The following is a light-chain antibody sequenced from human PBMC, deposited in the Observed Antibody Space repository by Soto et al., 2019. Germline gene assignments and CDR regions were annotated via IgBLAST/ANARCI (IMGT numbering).Light chain of an antibody. CDR3: QSYASSLSGSV. V-gene: IGLV1-40*01. J-gene: IGLJ3*02. CDR2: RNT. CDR1: SSNIGAGYD. Sequence: QSVLTQPPSVSGAPGQRVTISCTGSSSNIGAGYDVHWYHQLPGTAPKLLIYRNTNRPSGVPDRFSGSKSGTSASLAITGLQAEDEADYYCQSYASSLSGSVFGGGTKLTVL.